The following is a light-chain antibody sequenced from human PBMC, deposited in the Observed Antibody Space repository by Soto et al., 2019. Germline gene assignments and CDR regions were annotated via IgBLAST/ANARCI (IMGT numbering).Light chain of an antibody. CDR2: GAS. V-gene: IGKV3-20*01. Sequence: EIVLTQSPGTLSLSPGERATLSCRASQSVSSSYLAWYQQKPGQAPRLLIYGASSRATGIPDRFSCSGSMTDFTLTISRLEPEDFAVYYCQQYVSSLPLPFGQGTRLEIK. CDR3: QQYVSSLPLP. CDR1: QSVSSSY. J-gene: IGKJ5*01.